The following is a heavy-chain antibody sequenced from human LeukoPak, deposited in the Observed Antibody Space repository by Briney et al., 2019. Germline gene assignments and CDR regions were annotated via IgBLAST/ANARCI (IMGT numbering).Heavy chain of an antibody. CDR2: IYSGGST. J-gene: IGHJ4*02. D-gene: IGHD3-9*01. V-gene: IGHV3-66*01. Sequence: HPGGSLRLSCAASGFTVSSNYMSWVRQAPGKGLEWVSVIYSGGSTYYADSVKGRFTISRDNSKNTLYLQMNSLRAEDTAVYYCARMYYDILTGYRPFDYWGQGTLVTVSS. CDR3: ARMYYDILTGYRPFDY. CDR1: GFTVSSNY.